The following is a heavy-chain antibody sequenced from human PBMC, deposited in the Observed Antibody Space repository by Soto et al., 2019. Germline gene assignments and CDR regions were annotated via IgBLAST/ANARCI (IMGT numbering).Heavy chain of an antibody. CDR2: ISWDGVST. D-gene: IGHD3-22*01. CDR3: AKDLGYYDSSGSVYYYYYYGMDV. J-gene: IGHJ6*04. CDR1: GFTFDDYS. Sequence: EGSLRLSCAASGFTFDDYSMHWVRQAPGKGLEWVSLISWDGVSTYYADSVKGRFTISRDNSKNSLYLQMNSLRTEDTALYYSAKDLGYYDSSGSVYYYYYYGMDVWGKGTTVTV. V-gene: IGHV3-43*01.